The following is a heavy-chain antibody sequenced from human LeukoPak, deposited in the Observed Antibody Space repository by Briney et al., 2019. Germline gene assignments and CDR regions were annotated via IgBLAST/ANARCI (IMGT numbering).Heavy chain of an antibody. D-gene: IGHD6-19*01. Sequence: PSETLSLTCAVYGGSFSGYYWSWIRQPPGKGLEWIGEINHSGSTNYNPSLKSRVTTSVDTSKNQFSLKLSSVTAADTAVYYCARGRGGKSSGRNDAFDIWGQGTMVTVSS. CDR2: INHSGST. CDR1: GGSFSGYY. CDR3: ARGRGGKSSGRNDAFDI. J-gene: IGHJ3*02. V-gene: IGHV4-34*01.